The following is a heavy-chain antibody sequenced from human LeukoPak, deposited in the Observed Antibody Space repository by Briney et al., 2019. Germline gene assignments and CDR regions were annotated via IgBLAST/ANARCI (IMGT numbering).Heavy chain of an antibody. V-gene: IGHV4-39*07. CDR3: ARNPSDSTIFGGYYYMDV. Sequence: PSETLSLTCTVSGGSISSSSYYWGWIRQPPGKGLEWIGSIYYSGSTYYNPSLKSRVTISVDTSKNQFSLKLSSVTAADTAVYYCARNPSDSTIFGGYYYMDVWGKGTTVTVSS. CDR2: IYYSGST. J-gene: IGHJ6*03. D-gene: IGHD3-3*01. CDR1: GGSISSSSYY.